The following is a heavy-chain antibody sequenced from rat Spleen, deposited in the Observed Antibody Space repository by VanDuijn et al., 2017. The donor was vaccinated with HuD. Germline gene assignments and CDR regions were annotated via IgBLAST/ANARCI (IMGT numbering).Heavy chain of an antibody. J-gene: IGHJ3*01. V-gene: IGHV5-19*01. CDR3: TTTGPRVSVFAS. CDR1: GFTFSDYA. Sequence: EVQLVESGGGLVQPGRSLKLSCAASGFTFSDYAMNWIRQAPTKGLEWVASISPTGGSTHYRDSVKGRFTISRDNAESTLYLQMDSLRSEDTSTYYCTTTGPRVSVFASWGRGSLVTVSS. CDR2: ISPTGGST. D-gene: IGHD1-4*01.